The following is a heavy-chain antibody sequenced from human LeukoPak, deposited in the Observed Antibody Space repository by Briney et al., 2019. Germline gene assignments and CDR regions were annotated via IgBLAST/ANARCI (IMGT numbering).Heavy chain of an antibody. D-gene: IGHD1-26*01. CDR3: ARRLGGGSLRDWFDP. CDR1: GGSISSYY. CDR2: INQSGST. J-gene: IGHJ5*02. Sequence: SETLSLTCTVSGGSISSYYWTWIRQPPGKGLEWIGEINQSGSTHYNPSLKSRVTISVDTSKNQFSLKLNSVTAADTAVYYCARRLGGGSLRDWFDPWGQGTLVTVSS. V-gene: IGHV4-34*01.